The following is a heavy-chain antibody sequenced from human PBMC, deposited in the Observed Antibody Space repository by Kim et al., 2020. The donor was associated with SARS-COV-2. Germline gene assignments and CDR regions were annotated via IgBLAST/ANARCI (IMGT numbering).Heavy chain of an antibody. Sequence: SVKVSCKASGGTFSSYAISWVRQAPGQGLEWMGGIIPIFGTANYAQKFQGRVTITADESTSTAYMELSSLRSEDTAVYYCARDGGYRDGLWQLDYWGQGTLVTVSS. J-gene: IGHJ4*02. V-gene: IGHV1-69*13. CDR1: GGTFSSYA. CDR2: IIPIFGTA. D-gene: IGHD1-26*01. CDR3: ARDGGYRDGLWQLDY.